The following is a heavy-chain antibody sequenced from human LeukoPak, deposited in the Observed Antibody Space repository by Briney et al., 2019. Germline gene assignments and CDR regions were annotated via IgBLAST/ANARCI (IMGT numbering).Heavy chain of an antibody. Sequence: PSETLSLTCTVSGGSISSYYWSWIRQPPGKGLEWIGYIYYSGSTNYNPSLKSRVTISVDTSKNQFSLKLSSVTAADTAVYYCARADSGYDSADYWGQGTLVTVSP. D-gene: IGHD5-12*01. CDR1: GGSISSYY. V-gene: IGHV4-59*01. J-gene: IGHJ4*02. CDR3: ARADSGYDSADY. CDR2: IYYSGST.